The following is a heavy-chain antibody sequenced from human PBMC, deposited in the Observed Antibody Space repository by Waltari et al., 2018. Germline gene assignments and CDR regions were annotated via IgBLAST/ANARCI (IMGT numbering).Heavy chain of an antibody. CDR2: INEDGSRI. V-gene: IGHV3-74*01. D-gene: IGHD3-10*02. J-gene: IGHJ4*02. Sequence: EVQLVQSGGDLVEPGGSLRLSCAASGFTLSDFWMHWVRQAPGNGLVWVARINEDGSRIDYAESVKGRFTISRDYAQNTMYLQMNSLRAEDTADYYCVRDMFGPLDYWGQGTLVTVSS. CDR1: GFTLSDFW. CDR3: VRDMFGPLDY.